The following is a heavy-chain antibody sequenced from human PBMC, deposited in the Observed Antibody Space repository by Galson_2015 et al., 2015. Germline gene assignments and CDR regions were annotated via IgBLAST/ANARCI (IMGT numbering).Heavy chain of an antibody. CDR1: GFIFGDYV. CDR2: IWYDGSNT. CDR3: ARDYFQHFYGSGSYSIDQ. V-gene: IGHV3-33*01. D-gene: IGHD3-10*01. J-gene: IGHJ4*02. Sequence: SLRLSCAASGFIFGDYVMHWVRQAPGKGLEWVAVIWYDGSNTYYADAVKGRFTISRDNSKNTLYLQMNSLRAEDTSVYYCARDYFQHFYGSGSYSIDQWGQGTLVTVSS.